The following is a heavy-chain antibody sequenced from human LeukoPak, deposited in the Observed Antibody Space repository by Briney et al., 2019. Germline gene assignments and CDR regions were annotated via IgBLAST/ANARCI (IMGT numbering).Heavy chain of an antibody. CDR3: ARRNDFDI. CDR2: IYYSGRT. Sequence: SETLSLTCTVSGGSISGFHWNWIRQPPGKGLEWIGYIYYSGRTDSNPSLKSRVTVSVDTSKNQFNLRLTSATAADTAMYYCARRNDFDIWGPGTMVTVSS. CDR1: GGSISGFH. J-gene: IGHJ3*02. V-gene: IGHV4-59*08.